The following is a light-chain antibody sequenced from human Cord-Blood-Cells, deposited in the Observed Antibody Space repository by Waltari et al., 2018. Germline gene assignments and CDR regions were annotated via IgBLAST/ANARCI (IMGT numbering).Light chain of an antibody. CDR1: SGINVGTYR. V-gene: IGLV5-45*02. CDR3: MIWHSSAWV. J-gene: IGLJ3*02. Sequence: QAVLTQPSSLSASPGASASLTCTLRSGINVGTYRIYWYQQKPGSPPQYLLRYKSDSDKQQGSGVPGRFSGSKDASANAGILLISGRQSEDEADYYCMIWHSSAWVFGGGTKLTVL. CDR2: YKSDSDK.